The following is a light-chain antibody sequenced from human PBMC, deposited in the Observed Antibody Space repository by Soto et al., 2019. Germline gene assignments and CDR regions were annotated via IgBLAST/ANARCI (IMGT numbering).Light chain of an antibody. J-gene: IGLJ3*02. CDR1: SSNIGNNY. V-gene: IGLV1-51*02. CDR3: GTWDSSLSVWV. CDR2: VNN. Sequence: QSVLTQPPSVSAAPGQKVTISCSGSSSNIGNNYASWYQQLPGTAPKLLIYVNNNRPSGIPDRFSGSKSGTSATLGITGLQTGDEADYYCGTWDSSLSVWVFGGGTQLTVL.